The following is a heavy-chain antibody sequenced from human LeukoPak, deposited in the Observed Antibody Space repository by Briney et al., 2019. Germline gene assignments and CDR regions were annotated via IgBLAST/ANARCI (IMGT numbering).Heavy chain of an antibody. Sequence: ASVKVSCKASGYTFTSYGISGVRQAPGQGLEWMGWISAYNGNTNYAQKLQGRVTMTTDTSTSTAYMELRSLRSDDTAVYYCAREKGLWFGELLYYYYGMDVWGQGTTVTVSS. CDR2: ISAYNGNT. CDR1: GYTFTSYG. J-gene: IGHJ6*02. CDR3: AREKGLWFGELLYYYYGMDV. D-gene: IGHD3-10*01. V-gene: IGHV1-18*01.